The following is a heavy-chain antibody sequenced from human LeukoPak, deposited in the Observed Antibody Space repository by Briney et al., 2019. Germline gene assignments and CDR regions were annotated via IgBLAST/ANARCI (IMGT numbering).Heavy chain of an antibody. D-gene: IGHD4-17*01. CDR2: LSGSGGST. J-gene: IGHJ6*03. Sequence: GGSLRLSCAASGFTFSSYAMSWVRQAPGKGLEWVSVLSGSGGSTYYADSVKGRFTISRDNSKNTLYLQMNSLIAEDTAVYYCAKTTTTGPNYYGDLSYYSYYYMDVWCKGTTVTVS. V-gene: IGHV3-23*01. CDR1: GFTFSSYA. CDR3: AKTTTTGPNYYGDLSYYSYYYMDV.